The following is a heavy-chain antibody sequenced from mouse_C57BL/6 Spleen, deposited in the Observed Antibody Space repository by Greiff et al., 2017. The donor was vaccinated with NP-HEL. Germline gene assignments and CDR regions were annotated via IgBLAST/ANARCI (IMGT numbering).Heavy chain of an antibody. Sequence: EVQLQQSGPELVKPGASVKISCKASGYTFTDYYMNWVKQSHGKSLEWIGDINPNNGGTSYNQKFKGKATLTVDKSSSTAYMELRSLTSEDSAVYYCARSHYYYGSSYEGFAYWGQGTLVTVSA. J-gene: IGHJ3*01. V-gene: IGHV1-26*01. CDR2: INPNNGGT. CDR1: GYTFTDYY. CDR3: ARSHYYYGSSYEGFAY. D-gene: IGHD1-1*01.